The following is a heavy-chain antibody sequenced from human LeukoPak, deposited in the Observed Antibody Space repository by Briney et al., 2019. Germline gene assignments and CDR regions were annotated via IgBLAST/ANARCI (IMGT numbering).Heavy chain of an antibody. CDR2: INTNTGNP. CDR1: GYTFTGYY. Sequence: GASVKVSCKASGYTFTGYYMHWVRQAPGQGLEWMGWINTNTGNPTYAQGFTGRFVFSMDTSVSTAYLQISSLKAEDTAVYYCARGPRDTAMVDSSPQGVFDYWGQGTLVTVSS. J-gene: IGHJ4*02. CDR3: ARGPRDTAMVDSSPQGVFDY. D-gene: IGHD5-18*01. V-gene: IGHV7-4-1*02.